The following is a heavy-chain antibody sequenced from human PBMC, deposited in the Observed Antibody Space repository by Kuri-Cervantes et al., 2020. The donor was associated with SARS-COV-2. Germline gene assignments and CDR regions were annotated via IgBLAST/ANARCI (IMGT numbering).Heavy chain of an antibody. J-gene: IGHJ3*01. D-gene: IGHD3-3*02. CDR3: ARASTSIYGVLIALFSSNAFDV. CDR1: GGSISSSSYY. V-gene: IGHV4-39*07. Sequence: GSLRLSCTVSGGSISSSSYYWSWIRQPPGKGLEWIGELDHSGRANYNPSLKSRVTISVDRSRNQFSLKLTSVTAADTAVYYCARASTSIYGVLIALFSSNAFDVWGQGTMVTVSS. CDR2: LDHSGRA.